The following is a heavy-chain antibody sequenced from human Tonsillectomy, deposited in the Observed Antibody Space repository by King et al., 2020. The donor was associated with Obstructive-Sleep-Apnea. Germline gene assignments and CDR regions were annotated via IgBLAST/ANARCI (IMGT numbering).Heavy chain of an antibody. Sequence: QLVQSGGGLVQPGRSLRLSCAASGFTFDAYAMHWVRHAPGKGLEWLSGIRWNSGTMGYADSVKCRFTISRDNAKNSLYLQMNSLRAEDTALYYCAKAPTIAAAEVFDYWGQGTLVTVSS. CDR2: IRWNSGTM. CDR3: AKAPTIAAAEVFDY. V-gene: IGHV3-9*01. D-gene: IGHD6-13*01. CDR1: GFTFDAYA. J-gene: IGHJ4*02.